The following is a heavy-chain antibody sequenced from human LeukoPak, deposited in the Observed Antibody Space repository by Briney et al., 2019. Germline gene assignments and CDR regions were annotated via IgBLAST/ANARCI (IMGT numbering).Heavy chain of an antibody. CDR3: ARRVYYGDYGFDY. D-gene: IGHD4-17*01. CDR2: IYSGDSDT. V-gene: IGHV5-51*01. Sequence: GGSLRLSCAASGFTFNNYAMSWVRQAPGKGLEWMGIIYSGDSDTTYSPAFQGQVTISVDKSITTAYLHWSSLKASDTAVYYCARRVYYGDYGFDYWGQGTLVTVSS. J-gene: IGHJ4*02. CDR1: GFTFNNYA.